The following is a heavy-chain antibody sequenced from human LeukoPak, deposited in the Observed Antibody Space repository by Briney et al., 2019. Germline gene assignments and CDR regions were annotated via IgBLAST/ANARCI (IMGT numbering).Heavy chain of an antibody. V-gene: IGHV3-7*03. CDR3: AKPGRVAVDGQYYFDY. D-gene: IGHD2-21*01. Sequence: AGGSLRLSCAASGFTFSSYWMSWVRQAPGKGLEWVANIKQDGSEKYYVDSVRGRFTVSRDDSKNTLFLQMNSLRAEDTAVYYCAKPGRVAVDGQYYFDYWGQGTLVTVPS. CDR1: GFTFSSYW. J-gene: IGHJ4*02. CDR2: IKQDGSEK.